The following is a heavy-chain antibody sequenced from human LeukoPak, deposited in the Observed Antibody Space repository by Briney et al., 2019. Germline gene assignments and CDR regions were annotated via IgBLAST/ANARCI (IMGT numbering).Heavy chain of an antibody. D-gene: IGHD7-27*01. Sequence: PSETLSLTCTVSGGSISSSSYYWGWIRQPPGKGLGWIGSIYYSGSTYYNPSLKSRVTILVDTSKDLFSLKLPSVTAADTAVYFCARGPPYAPGVLDVWGKGTTVTISS. J-gene: IGHJ6*04. CDR3: ARGPPYAPGVLDV. V-gene: IGHV4-39*07. CDR1: GGSISSSSYY. CDR2: IYYSGST.